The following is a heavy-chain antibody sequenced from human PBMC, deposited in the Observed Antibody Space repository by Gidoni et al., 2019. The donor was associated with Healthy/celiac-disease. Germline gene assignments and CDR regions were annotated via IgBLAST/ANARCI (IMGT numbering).Heavy chain of an antibody. CDR3: ARVLRIVVVPAYYYYYYGMDV. CDR1: GYTFTSYD. D-gene: IGHD2-2*01. J-gene: IGHJ6*02. V-gene: IGHV1-8*01. Sequence: QVQLVQSGAEVKKPGASVKVFCKASGYTFTSYDINWVRQATGQGLEWMGWMNPNSGNTGYAQKFQGRVTMTRNTSISTAYMELSSLRSEDTAVYYCARVLRIVVVPAYYYYYYGMDVWGQGTTVTVSS. CDR2: MNPNSGNT.